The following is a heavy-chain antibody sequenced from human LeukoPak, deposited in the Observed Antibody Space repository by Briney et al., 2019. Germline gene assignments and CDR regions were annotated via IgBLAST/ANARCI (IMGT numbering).Heavy chain of an antibody. CDR2: IYYSGST. CDR1: GGSISSYY. V-gene: IGHV4-59*12. J-gene: IGHJ6*03. CDR3: ARLVRVDDILTGYYGRADYYYMDV. Sequence: PSETLSLTCTVSGGSISSYYWSWIRQPPGKGLEWIGYIYYSGSTNYNPSLKSRVTISVDTSKNQFSLKLSSVTAADTAVYYCARLVRVDDILTGYYGRADYYYMDVWGKGTTVTISS. D-gene: IGHD3-9*01.